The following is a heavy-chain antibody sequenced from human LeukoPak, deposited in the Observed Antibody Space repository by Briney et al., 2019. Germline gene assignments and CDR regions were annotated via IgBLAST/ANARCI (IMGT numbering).Heavy chain of an antibody. V-gene: IGHV1-69*13. D-gene: IGHD2-2*01. J-gene: IGHJ5*02. CDR3: ARSPAQGWFDP. Sequence: SVTVSSTASGGTFISYAISWVRQAPGQGLEWMGGIIPIFGTANYAQKFQGRVTITADESTSTAYMELSSLRSEDTAVYYCARSPAQGWFDPWGQGTLVTVSS. CDR1: GGTFISYA. CDR2: IIPIFGTA.